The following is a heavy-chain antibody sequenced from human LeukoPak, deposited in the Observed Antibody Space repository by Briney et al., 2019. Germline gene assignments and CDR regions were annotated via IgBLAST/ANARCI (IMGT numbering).Heavy chain of an antibody. D-gene: IGHD2-2*01. CDR1: GFTFSSYG. V-gene: IGHV3-30*02. J-gene: IGHJ4*02. CDR2: IRYDGSNK. CDR3: ARQGGYCSSTSCLDF. Sequence: GGSLRLSCAASGFTFSSYGMHWVRQAPGKGLEWVAFIRYDGSNKYYADSVKGRFTISRDDSKNTLYLQMNSLRPEDTAVYYCARQGGYCSSTSCLDFWGQGTLVTVSS.